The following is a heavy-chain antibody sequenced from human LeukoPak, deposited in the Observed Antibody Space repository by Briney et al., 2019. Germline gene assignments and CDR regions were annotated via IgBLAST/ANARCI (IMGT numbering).Heavy chain of an antibody. CDR3: ARDRAVATIGGVDY. CDR2: IIPIFGTA. D-gene: IGHD5-12*01. CDR1: GGTFSSYA. J-gene: IGHJ4*02. V-gene: IGHV1-69*13. Sequence: GASVKVSCKASGGTFSSYAISWVRQAPGQGLEWMGGIIPIFGTANYAQKFQGRVTITADESTSTAYMELSRLRSDDTAVYYCARDRAVATIGGVDYWGQGTLVTVSS.